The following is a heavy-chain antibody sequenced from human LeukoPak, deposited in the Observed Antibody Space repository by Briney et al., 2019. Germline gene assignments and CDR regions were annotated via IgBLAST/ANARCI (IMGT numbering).Heavy chain of an antibody. D-gene: IGHD3-22*01. J-gene: IGHJ4*02. Sequence: SETLSLTCAVYGGSFSGYYWSWIRQPPGKGLEWIGEINHSGSTNYNPSLKSRVTISVDTSKNQFSLKLSSVTAADTAVYYCARVSSSGYFDYWGQGALVTVSS. CDR1: GGSFSGYY. V-gene: IGHV4-34*01. CDR3: ARVSSSGYFDY. CDR2: INHSGST.